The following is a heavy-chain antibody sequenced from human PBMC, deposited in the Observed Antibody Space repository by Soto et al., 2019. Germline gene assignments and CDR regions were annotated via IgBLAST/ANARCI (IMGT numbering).Heavy chain of an antibody. CDR2: ISGGIGST. CDR3: AKGAARYSDY. J-gene: IGHJ4*02. Sequence: PGGSLRLSCVASGFSFGTYAMTWVRQVPGKGLEWVSTISGGIGSTFYADSVKGRFTISRDISKKMLFLHMNGLRGEDTGTYYCAKGAARYSDYWGRGTLVTVSS. D-gene: IGHD1-26*01. V-gene: IGHV3-23*01. CDR1: GFSFGTYA.